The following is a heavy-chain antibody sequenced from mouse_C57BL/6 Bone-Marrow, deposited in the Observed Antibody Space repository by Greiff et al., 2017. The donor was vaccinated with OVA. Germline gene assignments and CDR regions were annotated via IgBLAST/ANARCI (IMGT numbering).Heavy chain of an antibody. D-gene: IGHD4-1*01. Sequence: QVQLKQPGAELVKPGASVKLSCKASGYTFTSSWMHWVKQRPGRGLEWIGRIDPNSGGTKYNEKFKSKATLTVDKPSSTAYMQLSSLTSEDSAVYYCARGDGTNSMDYWGQGTSVTVSS. CDR2: IDPNSGGT. J-gene: IGHJ4*01. CDR3: ARGDGTNSMDY. V-gene: IGHV1-72*01. CDR1: GYTFTSSW.